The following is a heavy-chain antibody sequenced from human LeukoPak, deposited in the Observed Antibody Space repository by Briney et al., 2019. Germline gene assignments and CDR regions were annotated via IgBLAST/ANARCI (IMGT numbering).Heavy chain of an antibody. CDR3: ANRNYYAKSDYYSYYFDY. J-gene: IGHJ4*02. V-gene: IGHV3-23*01. Sequence: PGGSLRLSCAASGSTFSNYALSWVRQAPGKGLEWVSSISASGGSTVYADSVKGRFTISRDNSKNTLYLQMNSLRAEDTAVYYCANRNYYAKSDYYSYYFDYWGQGTLVTVSS. D-gene: IGHD3-22*01. CDR1: GSTFSNYA. CDR2: ISASGGST.